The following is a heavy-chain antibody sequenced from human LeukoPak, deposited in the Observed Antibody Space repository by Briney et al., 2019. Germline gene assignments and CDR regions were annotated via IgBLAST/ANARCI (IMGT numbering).Heavy chain of an antibody. D-gene: IGHD6-13*01. CDR2: MNPNSGNT. V-gene: IGHV1-8*01. CDR1: GYTFTSYD. J-gene: IGHJ4*02. CDR3: ARVYSSSWYPRDY. Sequence: VASVKVSCKVSGYTFTSYDINWVRQATGQGLEWMGWMNPNSGNTGYAQKFQGRVTMTRNTSISTAYMELSSLRSEDTAVYYCARVYSSSWYPRDYWGQGTLVTVSS.